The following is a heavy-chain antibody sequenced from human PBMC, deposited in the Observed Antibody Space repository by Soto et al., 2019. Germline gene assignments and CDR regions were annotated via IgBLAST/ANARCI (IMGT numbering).Heavy chain of an antibody. CDR2: VSHDGSLY. V-gene: IGHV3-30*18. CDR3: VKDRSDTWSFDY. CDR1: GFTFSSCA. J-gene: IGHJ4*02. D-gene: IGHD2-8*02. Sequence: QVQLVESGGGVVQPGGSLRLSCAASGFTFSSCAMHWVRQVPGKGLEWLAVVSHDGSLYPYADSVKGRFSISRDNSRKTLYLQMNSLRAEDTAVYYCVKDRSDTWSFDYWGQGTLVTVSS.